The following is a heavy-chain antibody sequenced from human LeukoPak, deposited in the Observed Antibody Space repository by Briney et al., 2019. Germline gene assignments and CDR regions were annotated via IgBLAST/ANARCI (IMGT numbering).Heavy chain of an antibody. CDR2: NTGTT. V-gene: IGHV4-59*08. CDR3: ARRWVYDKRAFDA. CDR1: GGSISSYY. J-gene: IGHJ3*01. Sequence: SETLSLTCTVSGGSISSYYWSWIRQPPGKGLEWIGYNTGTTDSNPSLKSRVTISLDTSKNQFSLNLSSVTAADTAVYYCARRWVYDKRAFDAWGQGTMVTVSS. D-gene: IGHD3-16*01.